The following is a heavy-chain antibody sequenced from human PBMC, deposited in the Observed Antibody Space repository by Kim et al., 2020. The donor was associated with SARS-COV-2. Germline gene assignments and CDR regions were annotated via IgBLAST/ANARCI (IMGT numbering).Heavy chain of an antibody. J-gene: IGHJ4*02. CDR3: ARAGSSDPFDY. D-gene: IGHD6-6*01. CDR2: T. V-gene: IGHV4-31*01. Sequence: TSSNPTLQHLVTIAVHTSKNNFSLKLSSVTAADTAVYYCARAGSSDPFDYWGQGTLVTVSS.